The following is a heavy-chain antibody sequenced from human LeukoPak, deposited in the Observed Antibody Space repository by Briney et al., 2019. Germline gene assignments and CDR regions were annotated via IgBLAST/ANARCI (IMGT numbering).Heavy chain of an antibody. CDR1: GGTFISYA. CDR3: ARHDWQLHNWFDP. CDR2: IIPIFGTA. D-gene: IGHD2-15*01. Sequence: ASVKVSCKASGGTFISYAISWVRQAPGQGLEWMGGIIPIFGTANYAQKFQGRVTITADESTSTAYMELSSLRSEDTAMYYCARHDWQLHNWFDPWGQGTLVTVSS. J-gene: IGHJ5*02. V-gene: IGHV1-69*13.